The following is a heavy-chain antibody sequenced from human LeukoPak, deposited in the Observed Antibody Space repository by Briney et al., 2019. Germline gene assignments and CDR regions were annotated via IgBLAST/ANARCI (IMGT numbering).Heavy chain of an antibody. J-gene: IGHJ4*02. CDR3: ARVGGYLSYYFDY. Sequence: SQTLSLTCAVSGGSISSGGYSWSWIRQPPGKGLEWIGYIYHSGSTYYNPSLKSRVTISVDRSKNQFSLKLSSVTAADTAVYYYARVGGYLSYYFDYWGQGTLVTVSS. CDR1: GGSISSGGYS. V-gene: IGHV4-30-2*01. CDR2: IYHSGST. D-gene: IGHD3-22*01.